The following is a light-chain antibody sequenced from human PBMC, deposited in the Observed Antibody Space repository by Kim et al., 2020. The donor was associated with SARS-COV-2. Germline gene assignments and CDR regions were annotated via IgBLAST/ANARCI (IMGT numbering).Light chain of an antibody. J-gene: IGLJ3*02. V-gene: IGLV3-1*01. Sequence: GSPGQTASITCSGDKLGDKYACWYQQKPGHSPVLVIYQDSKRPSGIPERFSGSNSGNTATLTISGTQAMDEADYYCQAWDSSTAVFGGGTQLTVL. CDR1: KLGDKY. CDR2: QDS. CDR3: QAWDSSTAV.